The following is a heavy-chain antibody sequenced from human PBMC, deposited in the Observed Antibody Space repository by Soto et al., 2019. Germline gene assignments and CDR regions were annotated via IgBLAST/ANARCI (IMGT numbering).Heavy chain of an antibody. D-gene: IGHD6-13*01. CDR3: ARPSGSWDEYYYYGMDV. Sequence: PGGSLRLSCAASGFTFSSYAMHWVRQAPGKGLEWVAVISYDGSNKYYADSVKGRFTISRDNSKNTLYLQMNSLRAEDTAVYYCARPSGSWDEYYYYGMDVWGQGTTVTVSS. CDR1: GFTFSSYA. CDR2: ISYDGSNK. J-gene: IGHJ6*02. V-gene: IGHV3-30-3*01.